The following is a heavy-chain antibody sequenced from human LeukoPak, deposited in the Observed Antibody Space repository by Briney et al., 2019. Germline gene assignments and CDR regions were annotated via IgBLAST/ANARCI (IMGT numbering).Heavy chain of an antibody. Sequence: GGSLRLSCAASGFTFSSYWMSWVRQAPGKGLEWLANIKQDGTEQNYLNSVKGRFTISRDNAKNSLYLQMNSLRADDTAVYYCAREEGGSYYSGAFDIWGQGTMVTVSS. D-gene: IGHD1-26*01. CDR2: IKQDGTEQ. J-gene: IGHJ3*02. CDR3: AREEGGSYYSGAFDI. V-gene: IGHV3-7*03. CDR1: GFTFSSYW.